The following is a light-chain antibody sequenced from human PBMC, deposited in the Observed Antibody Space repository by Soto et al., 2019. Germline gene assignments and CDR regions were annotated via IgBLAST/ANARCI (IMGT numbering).Light chain of an antibody. V-gene: IGKV3-11*01. CDR3: QQHINRLS. CDR1: QSVSNF. CDR2: HAS. Sequence: EIVLTQSPATLSLSPGERATLSSRASQSVSNFLAWYQQKPGQAPRLLIYHASNRATGIPARFSGSGSGTDFTLTISTVEPEDFAVYYCQQHINRLSFGGGTKVEIK. J-gene: IGKJ4*01.